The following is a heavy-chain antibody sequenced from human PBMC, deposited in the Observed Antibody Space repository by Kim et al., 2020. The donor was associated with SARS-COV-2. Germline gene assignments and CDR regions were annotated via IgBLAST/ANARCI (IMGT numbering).Heavy chain of an antibody. V-gene: IGHV3-30*02. CDR3: AKEAFGDGVAVAGTGDY. J-gene: IGHJ4*02. D-gene: IGHD6-19*01. Sequence: VKGRFTVSRDNSKNTLYLQMNSLRAEDTAVDYCAKEAFGDGVAVAGTGDYWGQGTLVTVSS.